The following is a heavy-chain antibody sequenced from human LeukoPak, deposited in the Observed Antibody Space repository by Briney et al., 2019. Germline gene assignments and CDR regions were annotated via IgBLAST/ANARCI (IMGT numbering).Heavy chain of an antibody. D-gene: IGHD3-22*01. Sequence: GGSLRLSCAVSGITFSNYAMHWVRQAPGKGLEWVALISYDGTNKYYADSVKGRFTISRDNSKTTLYLQMDSLRVEDTAVYYCAQGYFYDKIGYPPVDYWGQGTLVTVSS. J-gene: IGHJ4*02. CDR1: GITFSNYA. CDR2: ISYDGTNK. V-gene: IGHV3-30-3*01. CDR3: AQGYFYDKIGYPPVDY.